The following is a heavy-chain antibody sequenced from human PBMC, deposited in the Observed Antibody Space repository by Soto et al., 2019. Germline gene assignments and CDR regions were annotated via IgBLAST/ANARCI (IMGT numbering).Heavy chain of an antibody. V-gene: IGHV2-5*02. CDR1: GFSLNTNGMG. J-gene: IGHJ6*02. CDR2: IYWDEDK. CDR3: AGWNYESGLDV. Sequence: QITLKESGPTLVRPTQTLTLTCSFSGFSLNTNGMGVGWIRQPPGKALEWLAFIYWDEDKRYSPSLKTRLTVTTDTSKNAVVLTLTNLDPLDTGTYYFAGWNYESGLDVWGQGTTVTVSS. D-gene: IGHD1-7*01.